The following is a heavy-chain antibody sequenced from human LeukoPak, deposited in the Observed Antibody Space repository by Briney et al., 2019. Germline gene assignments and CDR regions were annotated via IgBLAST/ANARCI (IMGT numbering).Heavy chain of an antibody. CDR1: GYTFTSYD. CDR2: ISAHKGYT. Sequence: ASVKVSCKASGYTFTSYDITWVRQAPGQGLEWMGWISAHKGYTKYSQRVQGRVVLTADTSTTTAYMELRGLRSDDTAVYYCARGGVDDYGGNGPFDYWGQGTLVTVSP. J-gene: IGHJ4*02. V-gene: IGHV1-18*01. D-gene: IGHD4-23*01. CDR3: ARGGVDDYGGNGPFDY.